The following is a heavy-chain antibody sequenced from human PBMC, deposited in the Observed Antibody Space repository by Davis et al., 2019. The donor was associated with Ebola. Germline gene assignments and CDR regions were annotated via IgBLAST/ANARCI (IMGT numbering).Heavy chain of an antibody. CDR2: FGTSGDT. D-gene: IGHD2/OR15-2a*01. V-gene: IGHV3-23*01. Sequence: GGSLRLSCAASGFTFDDYAMNWVRHVPGKGLEWVSTFGTSGDTYYADSVKGRFTMSRDNSKNTLYLQMNGLRVEDTATYYCAKDNRNIWSEEWGQGTMVTVSS. CDR3: AKDNRNIWSEE. CDR1: GFTFDDYA. J-gene: IGHJ3*01.